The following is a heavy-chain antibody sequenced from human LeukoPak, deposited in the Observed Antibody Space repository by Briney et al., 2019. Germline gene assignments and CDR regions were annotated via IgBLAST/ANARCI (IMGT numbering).Heavy chain of an antibody. CDR3: ARGRGVRGVISDY. Sequence: PGGSLRLSCAASGFTFSSYWMSWVRQAPGKGLEWVANIKQDGSEKYYVDSVRGRFTISRDNAKNSLYLQMNSLRAEDTAVYYCARGRGVRGVISDYWGQGTLVTVSS. CDR2: IKQDGSEK. J-gene: IGHJ4*02. V-gene: IGHV3-7*01. CDR1: GFTFSSYW. D-gene: IGHD3-10*01.